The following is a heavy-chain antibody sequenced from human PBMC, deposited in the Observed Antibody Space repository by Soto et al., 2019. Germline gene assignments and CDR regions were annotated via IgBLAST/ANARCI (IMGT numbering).Heavy chain of an antibody. CDR2: ISGSGGST. CDR1: GLTFSSYA. Sequence: EVQLLESGGGLVQPGGSLRLSCAASGLTFSSYAMSWVRQAPGKGLERVSGISGSGGSTYYADTVKGRFTISRDNSKNMLYLQMNSLRAEDTAVYYCAKGELGVLYGSGRAAYYYYGMDVWGQGTTVTVSS. CDR3: AKGELGVLYGSGRAAYYYYGMDV. J-gene: IGHJ6*02. V-gene: IGHV3-23*01. D-gene: IGHD3-10*01.